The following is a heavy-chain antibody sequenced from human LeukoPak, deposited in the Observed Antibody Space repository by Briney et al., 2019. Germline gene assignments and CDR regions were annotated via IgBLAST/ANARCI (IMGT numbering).Heavy chain of an antibody. V-gene: IGHV3-33*06. CDR1: GFTFSSYG. CDR3: AKDRARIAAAGTCFDY. Sequence: GGSLRLSCAASGFTFSSYGMHWVRQAPGKGLEWVAVIWYDGSNKYYADSVKGRFTISRGNSKNTLYLQMNSLRAEDTAVYYCAKDRARIAAAGTCFDYWGQGTLVTVSS. D-gene: IGHD6-13*01. CDR2: IWYDGSNK. J-gene: IGHJ4*02.